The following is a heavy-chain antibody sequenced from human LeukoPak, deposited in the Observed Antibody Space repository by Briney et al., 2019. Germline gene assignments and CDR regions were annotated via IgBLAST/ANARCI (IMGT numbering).Heavy chain of an antibody. CDR1: GFTFSSYS. CDR2: ISSSSSYI. CDR3: ARDSCSSTSCYYY. Sequence: GGSLRLSCAASGFTFSSYSMNWVRQAPGKGLEWVSSISSSSSYIYYADSVKGRFTISRDNAKNSLYLQMNSLRAEDTAMYYCARDSCSSTSCYYYWGQGTLVTVSS. J-gene: IGHJ4*02. V-gene: IGHV3-21*01. D-gene: IGHD2-2*01.